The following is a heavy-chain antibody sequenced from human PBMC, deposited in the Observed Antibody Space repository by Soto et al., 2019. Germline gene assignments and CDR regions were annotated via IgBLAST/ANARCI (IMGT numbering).Heavy chain of an antibody. V-gene: IGHV3-74*01. D-gene: IGHD6-13*01. Sequence: EVQLVESGGGLVQPGDSLRLSCAASGFTLSNYWMYWVRQAPGKGLVWVSRINSDGSSTTYADSVKGRFTISRDSAKNTLYLQMNSLRAEDTAVYYCARRPTAGTLDYWGQGTLVIVSS. CDR3: ARRPTAGTLDY. J-gene: IGHJ4*02. CDR2: INSDGSST. CDR1: GFTLSNYW.